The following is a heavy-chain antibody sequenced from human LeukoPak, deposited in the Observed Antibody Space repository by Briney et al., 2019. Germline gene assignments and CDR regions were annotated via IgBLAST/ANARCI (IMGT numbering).Heavy chain of an antibody. CDR1: GFTFSSYW. CDR2: IKKDGSEK. J-gene: IGHJ6*04. Sequence: GGSLRLSCAASGFTFSSYWMSWVRQAPGKGLEWVANIKKDGSEKYYVDSVKGRFTISRDNAKNSLYLQMNSLRAEDTAVYYCAELGITMIGGVWGKGTTVTISS. D-gene: IGHD3-10*02. CDR3: AELGITMIGGV. V-gene: IGHV3-7*01.